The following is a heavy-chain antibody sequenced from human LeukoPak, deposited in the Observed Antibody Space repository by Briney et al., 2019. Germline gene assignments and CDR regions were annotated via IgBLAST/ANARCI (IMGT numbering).Heavy chain of an antibody. CDR2: INHSGST. CDR1: GGSFSGYY. V-gene: IGHV4-34*01. J-gene: IGHJ4*02. CDR3: ASAREYQLLYW. Sequence: PSETLSLTCAVYGGSFSGYYWSWIRQPPGKGLEWIGEINHSGSTNYNPSLKSRVTISVDTSKNQFSLKLSSVTAADTAVYYCASAREYQLLYWWGQGTLVTVSS. D-gene: IGHD2-2*02.